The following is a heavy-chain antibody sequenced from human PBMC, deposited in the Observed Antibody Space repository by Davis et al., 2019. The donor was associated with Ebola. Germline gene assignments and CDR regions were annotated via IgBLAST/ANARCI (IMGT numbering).Heavy chain of an antibody. D-gene: IGHD1-26*01. CDR3: AKDTSNIWFDI. J-gene: IGHJ3*02. CDR2: LGTSADT. V-gene: IGHV3-23*01. CDR1: GFVFRNYV. Sequence: GSLRLSCAASGFVFRNYVMSWVRQAPGKGLEWVSTLGTSADTYYADSVKDRFTISRDNSKNTLYLQMNGLRVEDTAIYYCAKDTSNIWFDIWGQGTNVTVSS.